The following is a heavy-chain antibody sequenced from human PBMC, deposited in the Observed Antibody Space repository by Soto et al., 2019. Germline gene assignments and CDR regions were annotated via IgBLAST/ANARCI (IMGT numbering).Heavy chain of an antibody. Sequence: PSETLSLTCTVSGGSIINYYWTWIRQPAGKGLEWVGRIYSSGSTSYNPSLKSRLTMSVDTSKNQFSLKLTSVTAADTALYYWARQTTYSSSWFDYWGHGTLVTSPQ. CDR2: IYSSGST. V-gene: IGHV4-4*07. D-gene: IGHD6-13*01. CDR1: GGSIINYY. CDR3: ARQTTYSSSWFDY. J-gene: IGHJ5*01.